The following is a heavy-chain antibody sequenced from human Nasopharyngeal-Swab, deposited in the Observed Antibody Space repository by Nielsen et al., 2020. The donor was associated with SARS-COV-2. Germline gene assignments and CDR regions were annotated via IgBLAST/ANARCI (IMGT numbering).Heavy chain of an antibody. Sequence: SLKISCAASGFTFDDYAMHWVRQAPGKGPEWVSGISWNSGSIGYADSVKGRFTISRDNAKNSLYLQMNSLRAEDTAVYYCARATTVKGVLGDVWGKGTTVTVSS. D-gene: IGHD4-11*01. CDR1: GFTFDDYA. V-gene: IGHV3-9*01. CDR2: ISWNSGSI. J-gene: IGHJ6*04. CDR3: ARATTVKGVLGDV.